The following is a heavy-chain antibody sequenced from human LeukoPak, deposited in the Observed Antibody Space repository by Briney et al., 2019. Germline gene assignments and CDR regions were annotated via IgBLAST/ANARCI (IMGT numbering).Heavy chain of an antibody. CDR2: IIPILGIA. V-gene: IGHV1-69*04. J-gene: IGHJ5*02. CDR3: ARCPITMVRGVTIHTGYWFDP. Sequence: ASVKVSCKASGGTFSSYAISWVRQAPGQGLEWMGRIIPILGIANYAQKFQGRVTITADKSTSTAYMELSSLRSEDTAVYYCARCPITMVRGVTIHTGYWFDPWGQGTLVTVSS. D-gene: IGHD3-10*01. CDR1: GGTFSSYA.